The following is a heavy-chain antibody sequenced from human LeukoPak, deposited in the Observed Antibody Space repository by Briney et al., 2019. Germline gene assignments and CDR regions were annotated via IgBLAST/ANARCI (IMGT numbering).Heavy chain of an antibody. J-gene: IGHJ4*02. CDR2: IYPGDSDT. V-gene: IGHV5-51*01. CDR1: GYSFTSYW. CDR3: ATNRYSGSYPSYFDY. Sequence: GESLKISCKGSGYSFTSYWIGWVRQMPGKGLEWMVIIYPGDSDTRYSPSFQGQVTISADKSISTAYLQWSSLKASDTAMYYCATNRYSGSYPSYFDYWGQGTLVTVSS. D-gene: IGHD1-26*01.